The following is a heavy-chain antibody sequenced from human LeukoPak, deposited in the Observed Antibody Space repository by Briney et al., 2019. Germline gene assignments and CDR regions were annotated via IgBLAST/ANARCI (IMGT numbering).Heavy chain of an antibody. J-gene: IGHJ4*02. CDR3: ARDWKGDYFDY. CDR1: GFTFSSYG. Sequence: PGGSLRLSCAASGFTFSSYGMHWVRQAPGKGLEWVAVISYDGSNKYYADSVKGRFTISRDNSKNTLYLQMNSLRAEDTAVYYCARDWKGDYFDYWGQGTLVTVSS. V-gene: IGHV3-30*03. D-gene: IGHD1-1*01. CDR2: ISYDGSNK.